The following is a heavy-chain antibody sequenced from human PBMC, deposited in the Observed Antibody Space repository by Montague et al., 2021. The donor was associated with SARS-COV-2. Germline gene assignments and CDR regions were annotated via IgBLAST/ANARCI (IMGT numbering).Heavy chain of an antibody. Sequence: SETLSLTCSVSGDPISNSNWWTWVRQSPGRGLERIGEIFRSGDSNYNPSLKSRVTMSVDMSRNQFSLSLSNVTAADTAIYYCVRGGTMTVVVFDYWGQGTLVTVSS. CDR2: IFRSGDS. D-gene: IGHD3-22*01. CDR1: GDPISNSNW. V-gene: IGHV4-4*02. J-gene: IGHJ4*02. CDR3: VRGGTMTVVVFDY.